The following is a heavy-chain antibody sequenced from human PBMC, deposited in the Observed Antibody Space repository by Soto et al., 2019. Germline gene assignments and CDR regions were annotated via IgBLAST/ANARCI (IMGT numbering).Heavy chain of an antibody. V-gene: IGHV4-4*02. D-gene: IGHD1-1*01. CDR2: IYHSGNS. CDR3: ASLKTTPNDAFDI. CDR1: GGAISSSNW. Sequence: QVQLQESGPGLVEPSGTLSLTCTVSGGAISSSNWWSCVRQTPGKGLEWIAEIYHSGNSNYNPSLRSRVTISVVKSKNQFSLNLSPVTAADTAIYYCASLKTTPNDAFDIWGQGTMVTVSS. J-gene: IGHJ3*02.